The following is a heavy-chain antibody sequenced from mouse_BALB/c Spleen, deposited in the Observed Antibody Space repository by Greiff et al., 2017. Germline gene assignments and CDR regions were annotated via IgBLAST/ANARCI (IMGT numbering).Heavy chain of an antibody. CDR3: ARDYGASWFAY. CDR1: GFSLTGYG. V-gene: IGHV2-6-7*01. CDR2: IWGDGST. D-gene: IGHD1-1*02. J-gene: IGHJ3*01. Sequence: QVQLQQSGPGLVAPSQSLSITCTVSGFSLTGYGVNWVRQPPGKGLEWLGMIWGDGSTDYNSALKSRLSISKDNSKSQVFLRMNSLQTDDTARYYCARDYGASWFAYWGQGTLVTVSA.